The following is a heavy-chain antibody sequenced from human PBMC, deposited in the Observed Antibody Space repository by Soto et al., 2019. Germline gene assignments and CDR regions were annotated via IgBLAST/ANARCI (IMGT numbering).Heavy chain of an antibody. CDR2: ISDDGSNT. V-gene: IGHV3-30*18. Sequence: QVQLVESGGGVVQPGRSLRLSCAASGFTFSSYGMHWVRQAPGKGLELVAVISDDGSNTYYADSVKGRFTISRDNSKNTLYLQMNRLRGEETAVYYCAKVSVVGSGGYYYAEPFDYWGQRTLVTVSS. D-gene: IGHD3-22*01. CDR3: AKVSVVGSGGYYYAEPFDY. CDR1: GFTFSSYG. J-gene: IGHJ4*02.